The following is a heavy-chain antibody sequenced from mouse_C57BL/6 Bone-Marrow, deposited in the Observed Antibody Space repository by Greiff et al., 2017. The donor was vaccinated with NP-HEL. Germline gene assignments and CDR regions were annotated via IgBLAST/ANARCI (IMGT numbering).Heavy chain of an antibody. J-gene: IGHJ1*03. CDR1: GYTFTSYD. Sequence: QVQLQQSGPELVKPGASVKLSCKASGYTFTSYDINWVKRRPGQGLEWIGWIYPRDGSTKYNEKFKGKATLTVDTSSSTAYMELHSLTSEDSAVYFCARRITTVVACYWYFDVWGTGTTVTVSS. CDR3: ARRITTVVACYWYFDV. D-gene: IGHD1-1*01. CDR2: IYPRDGST. V-gene: IGHV1-85*01.